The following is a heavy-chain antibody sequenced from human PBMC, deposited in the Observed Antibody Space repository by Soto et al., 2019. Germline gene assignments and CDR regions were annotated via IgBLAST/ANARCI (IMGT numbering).Heavy chain of an antibody. J-gene: IGHJ4*02. CDR2: IVVGSGNT. Sequence: SVKVSCKASGFTFTSSAMQWVRQARGQRLEWIGWIVVGSGNTNYAQKFQERVTITRDMSTSTAYMELSSLRSEDTAVYYCTADSRLRFAPWFDYWGQGALVTVSS. CDR3: TADSRLRFAPWFDY. D-gene: IGHD5-12*01. V-gene: IGHV1-58*02. CDR1: GFTFTSSA.